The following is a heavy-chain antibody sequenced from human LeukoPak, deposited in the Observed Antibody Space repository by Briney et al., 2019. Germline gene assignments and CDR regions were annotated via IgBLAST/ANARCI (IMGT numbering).Heavy chain of an antibody. Sequence: ASVKVSCKASGYTFTSYCMHWVRQAPGQGLEWMGIINPSGGSTSYAQKFQGRVTMTRDTSTSTVYMELSSLRSEDTAVYYCARGHPYDSSGYYPGLDDAFDIWGQGTMVTVSS. CDR3: ARGHPYDSSGYYPGLDDAFDI. CDR2: INPSGGST. V-gene: IGHV1-46*01. CDR1: GYTFTSYC. J-gene: IGHJ3*02. D-gene: IGHD3-22*01.